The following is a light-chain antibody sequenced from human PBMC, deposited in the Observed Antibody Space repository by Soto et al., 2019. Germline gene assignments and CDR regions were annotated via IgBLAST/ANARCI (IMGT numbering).Light chain of an antibody. CDR1: NFGSKS. CDR2: DDS. Sequence: SYELTQPPSVSVAPGQTARITCGGDNFGSKSVHWYQQKPGQAPVLVVFDDSDRPSGIPERFSGSHSGNTATLTISRVADGDEADYYCHVWDSNTYHPEVVFGGGTKLTVL. CDR3: HVWDSNTYHPEVV. J-gene: IGLJ2*01. V-gene: IGLV3-21*02.